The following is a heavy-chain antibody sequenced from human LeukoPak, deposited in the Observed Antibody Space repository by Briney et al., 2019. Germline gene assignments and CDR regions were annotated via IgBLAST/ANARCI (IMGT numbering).Heavy chain of an antibody. CDR1: GFTFSSYA. CDR3: AKDLGLYYYYGMDV. V-gene: IGHV3-23*01. D-gene: IGHD7-27*01. CDR2: ISGSGGST. Sequence: GGSLRLSCAASGFTFSSYAMSWARQAPGKGLEWVSTISGSGGSTYYADSVKGRFTISRDNSKNTLYLQMNSRRAEDTAVYYCAKDLGLYYYYGMDVWGKGTTVTVSS. J-gene: IGHJ6*04.